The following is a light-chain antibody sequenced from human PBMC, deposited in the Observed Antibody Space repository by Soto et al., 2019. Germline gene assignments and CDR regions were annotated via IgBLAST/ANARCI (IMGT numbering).Light chain of an antibody. CDR2: GAS. CDR3: QQYGSSPWT. J-gene: IGKJ1*01. CDR1: QSVNSNY. V-gene: IGKV3-20*01. Sequence: EIVLTQSPGTLSLSPGERATLSCRASQSVNSNYLAWYQQKPGQAPRLLIYGASSGATATPDRFSGSGSGTDFTLTVSRLEPEDFAVYYCQQYGSSPWTFGQGTKVDIK.